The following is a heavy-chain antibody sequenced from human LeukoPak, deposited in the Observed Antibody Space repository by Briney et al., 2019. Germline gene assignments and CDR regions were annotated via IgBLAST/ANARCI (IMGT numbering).Heavy chain of an antibody. D-gene: IGHD6-19*01. CDR2: ISAYNGNT. CDR3: ARKSRIVAVAGDDAFDI. CDR1: RYTFTSYG. J-gene: IGHJ3*02. Sequence: ASVKVSCKASRYTFTSYGISWVRQAPGQGLEWMGWISAYNGNTNYAQKLQGRVTMTTDTSTSTAYMELRSLRSDDTAVYYCARKSRIVAVAGDDAFDIWGQGTMVTVSS. V-gene: IGHV1-18*01.